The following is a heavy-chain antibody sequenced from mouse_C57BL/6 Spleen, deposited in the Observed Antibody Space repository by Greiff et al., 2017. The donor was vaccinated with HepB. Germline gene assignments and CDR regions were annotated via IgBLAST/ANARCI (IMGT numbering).Heavy chain of an antibody. D-gene: IGHD1-1*01. V-gene: IGHV1-76*01. Sequence: QVQLQQSGAELVRPGASVKLSCKASGYTFTDYYINWVKQRPGQGLEWIARIYPGSGNTYYNEKFKGKATLTAEKSSSTAYMQLSSLTSEDSAVYFCARRESSLYCFDYWGQGTTLTVSS. CDR2: IYPGSGNT. CDR1: GYTFTDYY. CDR3: ARRESSLYCFDY. J-gene: IGHJ2*01.